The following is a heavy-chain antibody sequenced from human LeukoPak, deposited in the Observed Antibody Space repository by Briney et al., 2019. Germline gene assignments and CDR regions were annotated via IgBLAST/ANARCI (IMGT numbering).Heavy chain of an antibody. D-gene: IGHD5-18*01. CDR1: GYTFTSCY. CDR2: INPGGGTT. CDR3: ARSLHRRGYSYGDY. V-gene: IGHV1-46*01. J-gene: IGHJ4*02. Sequence: ASVKVSCKASGYTFTSCYMHWVRQAPGQGLEWMGIINPGGGTTTYAQKFQGRVTMTRDTSTSTVYMELCSLRSEDTAVYYCARSLHRRGYSYGDYWGQGTQVTVSS.